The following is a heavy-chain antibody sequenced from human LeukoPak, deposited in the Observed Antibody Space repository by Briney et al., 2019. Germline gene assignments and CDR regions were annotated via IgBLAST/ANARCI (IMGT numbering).Heavy chain of an antibody. CDR3: ARALPEGVGATYWFDP. J-gene: IGHJ5*02. D-gene: IGHD1-26*01. CDR1: GFSLSAYW. CDR2: INRDGSQK. Sequence: PGGSLRLSCAASGFSLSAYWMTWVRQAPGKGLEWVANINRDGSQKNHVDSVKGRFTISRDNAENSLFLQMNSLTAEDTAVYYCARALPEGVGATYWFDPWGQGTLVTVSS. V-gene: IGHV3-7*01.